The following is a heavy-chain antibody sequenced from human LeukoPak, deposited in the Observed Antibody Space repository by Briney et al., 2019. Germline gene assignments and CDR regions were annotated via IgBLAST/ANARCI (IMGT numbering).Heavy chain of an antibody. J-gene: IGHJ5*02. Sequence: PGGSLRLSCAASKFTFSTYDMTWVRQAPGQGLEWVSSISSGGDRTYHANSVKGRFSISRDNSKNTLYLQMNSLRVEDTAVYYCARVLGDSGWYLGWFDPWGQGTLVTVSS. V-gene: IGHV3-23*01. CDR3: ARVLGDSGWYLGWFDP. CDR1: KFTFSTYD. D-gene: IGHD6-19*01. CDR2: ISSGGDRT.